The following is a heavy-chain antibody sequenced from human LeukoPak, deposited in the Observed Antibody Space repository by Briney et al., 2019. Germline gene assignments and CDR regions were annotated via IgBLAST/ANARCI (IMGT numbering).Heavy chain of an antibody. J-gene: IGHJ4*02. CDR1: GGSISSYY. CDR2: IYTSGST. V-gene: IGHV4-4*09. CDR3: ARQYSSSSDFDY. Sequence: SETLSLTCTVSGGSISSYYWSWIRQPPGKGLEWIGYIYTSGSTNYNPSLKSRVTISVDTSKNQFSLKLSSVTAADTAVYYCARQYSSSSDFDYWGQGTLVTVSS. D-gene: IGHD6-6*01.